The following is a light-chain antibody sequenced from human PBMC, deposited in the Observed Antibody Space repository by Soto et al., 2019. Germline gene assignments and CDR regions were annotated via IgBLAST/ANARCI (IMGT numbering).Light chain of an antibody. CDR3: CSYTTSNTRQIV. V-gene: IGLV2-14*01. J-gene: IGLJ1*01. Sequence: QSVLTQPASVSGSPRQSITISCTGTSSDVGGYNYVSWYQQHPGKAPKFMIYDVSNRPSGVSNRFSGPKSGNTASLTISGLQAEDEADYYCCSYTTSNTRQIVFGTGTKVTVL. CDR1: SSDVGGYNY. CDR2: DVS.